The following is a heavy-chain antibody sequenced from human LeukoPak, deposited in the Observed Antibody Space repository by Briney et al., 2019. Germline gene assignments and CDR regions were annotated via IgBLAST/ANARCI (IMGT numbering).Heavy chain of an antibody. CDR1: GDSVSSNSAA. D-gene: IGHD4-17*01. Sequence: SQTLSLTCAISGDSVSSNSAAWNWIRQSPSRGLEWLGRTYYRSKWYNDYAVSVKSRVTINPDTSKNQFSMQLNSVTPEDAAVYYCARALMTRVTTFVWDNWFDPWGQGTLVTVSS. CDR2: TYYRSKWYN. V-gene: IGHV6-1*01. J-gene: IGHJ5*02. CDR3: ARALMTRVTTFVWDNWFDP.